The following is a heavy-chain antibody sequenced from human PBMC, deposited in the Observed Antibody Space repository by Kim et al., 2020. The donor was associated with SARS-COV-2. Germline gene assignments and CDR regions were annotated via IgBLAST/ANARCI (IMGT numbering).Heavy chain of an antibody. CDR3: AGGIHLLLGVDV. J-gene: IGHJ6*02. CDR1: GFIFGGHD. CDR2: IGTAGET. D-gene: IGHD2-15*01. V-gene: IGHV3-13*04. Sequence: GGSLRLSCAASGFIFGGHDMHWVRQGTGKGLEWVSAIGTAGETFYEESVKGRFIISRENGKNSLYLQMDSLGAGDTAVYYCAGGIHLLLGVDVWGQGTTVTVSS.